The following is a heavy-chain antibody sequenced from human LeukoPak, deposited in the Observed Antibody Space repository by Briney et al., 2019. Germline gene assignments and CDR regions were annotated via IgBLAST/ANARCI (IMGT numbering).Heavy chain of an antibody. V-gene: IGHV3-53*04. Sequence: PGGSLRLSCAASGFTVSSNYMSWVRPAPGKGLEWVSVIYNSGSTDYADSVKGRFTISRHNTENTLYLQMNSLRAEDTAVYYCASYVPYGMDVWGQGTTVTVSS. CDR1: GFTVSSNY. CDR2: IYNSGST. D-gene: IGHD2-2*01. CDR3: ASYVPYGMDV. J-gene: IGHJ6*02.